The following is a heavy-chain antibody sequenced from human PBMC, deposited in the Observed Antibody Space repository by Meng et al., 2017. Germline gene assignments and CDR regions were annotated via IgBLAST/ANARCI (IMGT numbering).Heavy chain of an antibody. CDR3: ARVLDPVLVEFDY. Sequence: QVQTSPWGAGLLKPPETLSRTCAVYGGSFSGYYWSWIRQPPGKGLEWIGEINHSGSTNYNPSLKSRVTISVDTSKNQFSLKLSSVTAADTAVYYCARVLDPVLVEFDYWGQGTLVTVFS. CDR1: GGSFSGYY. CDR2: INHSGST. V-gene: IGHV4-34*01. J-gene: IGHJ4*02. D-gene: IGHD3/OR15-3a*01.